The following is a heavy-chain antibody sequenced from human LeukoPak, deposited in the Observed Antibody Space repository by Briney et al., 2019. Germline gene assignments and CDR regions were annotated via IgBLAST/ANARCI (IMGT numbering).Heavy chain of an antibody. CDR3: AGNQYYDILTDPYYYGMDV. J-gene: IGHJ6*02. D-gene: IGHD3-9*01. CDR2: ISSSSSTI. Sequence: PGGSLRLSCAASGFTFSSYSMNWVRQAPGKGLEWVSYISSSSSTIYYADSVKGRFTISRDNAKNSLYLQMNSLRAEDTAVYYCAGNQYYDILTDPYYYGMDVWGQGTTVTVSS. CDR1: GFTFSSYS. V-gene: IGHV3-48*01.